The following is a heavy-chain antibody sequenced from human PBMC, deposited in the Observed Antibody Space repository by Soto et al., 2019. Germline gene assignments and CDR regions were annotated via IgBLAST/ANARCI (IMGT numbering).Heavy chain of an antibody. CDR1: GFIFTNYA. Sequence: GSLRLSCAASGFIFTNYAMNWARQAPGKGLEWVSVIGGRGNSAYYADSVQGRFTISRDNSKDTLSLQMSSLTADDTAIYYCVREGRGSFDFWGRGTMVTVSS. J-gene: IGHJ3*01. CDR3: VREGRGSFDF. V-gene: IGHV3-23*01. D-gene: IGHD5-12*01. CDR2: IGGRGNSA.